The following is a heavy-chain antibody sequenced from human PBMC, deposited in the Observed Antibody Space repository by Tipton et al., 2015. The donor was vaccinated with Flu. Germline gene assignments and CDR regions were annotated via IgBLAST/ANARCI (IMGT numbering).Heavy chain of an antibody. Sequence: LRLSCAASGFTFNIYAMHWIRQAPGKGLEWIATVFHSGLTYYNPSLKSRVTISVDTSKDQFSLNLSSVTAADTAVYYCARACGSGGNRWFDPWGQGALVTVSS. V-gene: IGHV4-38-2*01. D-gene: IGHD2-15*01. CDR2: VFHSGLT. CDR1: GFTFNIYA. CDR3: ARACGSGGNRWFDP. J-gene: IGHJ5*02.